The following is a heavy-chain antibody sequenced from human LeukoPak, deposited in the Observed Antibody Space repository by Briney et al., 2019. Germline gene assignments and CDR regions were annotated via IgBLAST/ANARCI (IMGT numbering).Heavy chain of an antibody. CDR2: IRQDGSEK. V-gene: IGHV3-7*01. Sequence: GGSLRLSCAVSGFTFTDYWMNWVRQAPGKGPEWVASIRQDGSEKTYVDSVKGRFTISRDNTKNSLSLQLNGLRAEDTAVYYCARDGTAAGLYFDLWGQGTLVTVTS. D-gene: IGHD6-13*01. J-gene: IGHJ4*01. CDR3: ARDGTAAGLYFDL. CDR1: GFTFTDYW.